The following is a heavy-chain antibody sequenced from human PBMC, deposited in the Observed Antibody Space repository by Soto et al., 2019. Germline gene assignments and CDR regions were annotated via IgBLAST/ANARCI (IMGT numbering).Heavy chain of an antibody. CDR2: IDPSDSYT. J-gene: IGHJ6*02. CDR1: GYSFTSYW. V-gene: IGHV5-10-1*01. Sequence: ESLKICCKGSGYSFTSYWTSWVRQMPGKGLEWMGRIDPSDSYTNYSPSFQGHVTISADKSISTAYLQWSSLKASDTAMYYCARAVPPSAYCGGDCYSPYYYYGMDVWGQGTTVTVSS. CDR3: ARAVPPSAYCGGDCYSPYYYYGMDV. D-gene: IGHD2-21*02.